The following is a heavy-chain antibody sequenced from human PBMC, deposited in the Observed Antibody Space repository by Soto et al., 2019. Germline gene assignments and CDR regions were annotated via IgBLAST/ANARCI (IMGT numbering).Heavy chain of an antibody. D-gene: IGHD5-12*01. J-gene: IGHJ4*02. CDR2: ISFDGSNK. CDR1: GFNFNDYS. Sequence: MRLSCTASGFNFNDYSIHWVRQAPGKGLEWVALISFDGSNKYYADSVKGRFTISRDNSKNTLSLQMNSLRPEDTAVYFCARSNGYNLLDYWGQGTLVTVSS. V-gene: IGHV3-30-3*01. CDR3: ARSNGYNLLDY.